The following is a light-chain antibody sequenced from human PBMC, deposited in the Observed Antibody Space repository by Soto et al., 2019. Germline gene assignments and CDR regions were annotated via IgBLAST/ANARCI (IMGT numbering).Light chain of an antibody. J-gene: IGLJ2*01. V-gene: IGLV2-23*01. Sequence: QSVLTQPASVSGSPGQSITISCTGTSSDVGSYNLVSWYQQHPGKAPKLMIYEGSKRPSGVSNRFSGSKSGNTASLTISGLQAEDEAHYYCCSYAGSSTLVFGGGTQLTVL. CDR1: SSDVGSYNL. CDR2: EGS. CDR3: CSYAGSSTLV.